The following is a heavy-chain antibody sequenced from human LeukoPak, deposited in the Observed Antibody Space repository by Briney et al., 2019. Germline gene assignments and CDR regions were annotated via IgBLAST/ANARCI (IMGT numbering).Heavy chain of an antibody. D-gene: IGHD2-8*01. Sequence: PSETLSLTCAVNGGSFSGYYWSWIRQPPGKGLEWIGEINHSGSTNYNPSLKSRVTISVDTSKNQFSLKLSSVTAADTAVYYCARGPDGDVLMVYATFDYWGQGTLVTVSS. CDR3: ARGPDGDVLMVYATFDY. V-gene: IGHV4-34*01. CDR1: GGSFSGYY. CDR2: INHSGST. J-gene: IGHJ4*02.